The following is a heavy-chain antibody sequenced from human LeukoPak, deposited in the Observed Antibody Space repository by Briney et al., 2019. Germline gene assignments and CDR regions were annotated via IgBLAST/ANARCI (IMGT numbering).Heavy chain of an antibody. Sequence: PLETVSLTCIVSGGTISSYYWSWIQQPPGQGLEWIGYIYYSGSTNYNPSLKSRVTISVDTSKNQFSLKLSSVTAADTAVYYCARYSRLELNFDYWGQGTLVTVSS. CDR2: IYYSGST. V-gene: IGHV4-59*01. CDR3: ARYSRLELNFDY. CDR1: GGTISSYY. D-gene: IGHD1-7*01. J-gene: IGHJ4*02.